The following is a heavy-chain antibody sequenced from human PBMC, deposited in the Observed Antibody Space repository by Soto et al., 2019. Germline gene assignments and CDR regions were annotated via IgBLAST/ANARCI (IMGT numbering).Heavy chain of an antibody. CDR3: AKDRLRMIVVVSPGAFDI. D-gene: IGHD3-22*01. V-gene: IGHV3-23*01. CDR1: GFTFSSYA. Sequence: GGSLRLSCAASGFTFSSYAMSWVRQAPGKGLEWVSAISGSGGSTYYADSVKGWFTISRDNSKNTLYLQMNSLRAEDTAVYYCAKDRLRMIVVVSPGAFDIWGQGTMVTVSS. J-gene: IGHJ3*02. CDR2: ISGSGGST.